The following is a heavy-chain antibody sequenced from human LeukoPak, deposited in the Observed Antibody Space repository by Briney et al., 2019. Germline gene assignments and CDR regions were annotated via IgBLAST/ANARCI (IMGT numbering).Heavy chain of an antibody. V-gene: IGHV1-69*13. D-gene: IGHD6-13*01. CDR3: ARDPLSIAAAGTYYCYGMDV. Sequence: SVKVSCKASGGTFSSYAISWVRQAPGQGLEWMGGIIPIFGTANYAQKFQGRVTITADESTSTAYMELSSLRSEDTAVYYCARDPLSIAAAGTYYCYGMDVWGQGTTVTVSS. J-gene: IGHJ6*02. CDR1: GGTFSSYA. CDR2: IIPIFGTA.